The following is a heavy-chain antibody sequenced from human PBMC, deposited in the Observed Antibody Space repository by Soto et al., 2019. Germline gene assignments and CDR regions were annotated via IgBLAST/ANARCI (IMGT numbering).Heavy chain of an antibody. J-gene: IGHJ5*02. D-gene: IGHD1-7*01. CDR3: TTDLTNWNYGTDWFDP. CDR1: GFTFSNAW. Sequence: EVQLVESGGGLVKPGGSLRLSCAASGFTFSNAWMSWVRQAPGKGLEWVGRIKSKTDGGTTDYAVPVKGRFTISRDDSKNTLYLQMNSLKTEDTAVYYCTTDLTNWNYGTDWFDPWGQGTLVTVSS. V-gene: IGHV3-15*01. CDR2: IKSKTDGGTT.